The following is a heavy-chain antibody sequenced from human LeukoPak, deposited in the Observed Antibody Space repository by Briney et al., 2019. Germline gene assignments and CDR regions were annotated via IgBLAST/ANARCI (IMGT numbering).Heavy chain of an antibody. CDR2: IKQDGSEK. CDR3: ARFDPDSGTYKDFDY. V-gene: IGHV3-7*01. J-gene: IGHJ4*02. Sequence: GGSLRLSCAASGFTFSRYWMTWVRQVPGKGLEWVANIKQDGSEKSYVDSVKGRFTISRDNAKNSLYLQISSLRDEDTALYYCARFDPDSGTYKDFDYWGQGTLVTVSS. CDR1: GFTFSRYW. D-gene: IGHD1-26*01.